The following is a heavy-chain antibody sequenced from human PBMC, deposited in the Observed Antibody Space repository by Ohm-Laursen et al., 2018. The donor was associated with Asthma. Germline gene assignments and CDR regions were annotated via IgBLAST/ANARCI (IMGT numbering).Heavy chain of an antibody. CDR3: ARGGYSGYDLYYAMDV. CDR2: VIPILGTT. V-gene: IGHV1-69*01. D-gene: IGHD5-12*01. J-gene: IGHJ6*02. Sequence: SSVKVSCKASGGTFNNYAISWVRQAPGQGLEWMGGVIPILGTTNYAQNFQGRITITADESTSTAYMDLSSLRSEDTAVYYCARGGYSGYDLYYAMDVWGQGTTVTVSS. CDR1: GGTFNNYA.